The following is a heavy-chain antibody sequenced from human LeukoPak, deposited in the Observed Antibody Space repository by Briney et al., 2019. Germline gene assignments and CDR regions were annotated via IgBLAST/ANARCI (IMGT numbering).Heavy chain of an antibody. J-gene: IGHJ4*02. Sequence: GGSLRLSCETSGFTFSSYAMNWVRQAPGKGLEWVSTITNIGGSTYYAESVKGRFTISRDNSKNTLYLQMNSLRAEDTAVYYCAKDPMGGTFGGVIVSHLDYWGQGTLVTVSS. CDR1: GFTFSSYA. CDR3: AKDPMGGTFGGVIVSHLDY. V-gene: IGHV3-23*01. D-gene: IGHD3-16*02. CDR2: ITNIGGST.